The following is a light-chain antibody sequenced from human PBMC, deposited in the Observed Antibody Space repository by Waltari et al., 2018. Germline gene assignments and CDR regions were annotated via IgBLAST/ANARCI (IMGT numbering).Light chain of an antibody. CDR1: QTINTW. Sequence: IQMTQSPPTVAASVGDRVTLTGRASQTINTWLAWYQQKPGKAPTLRIYKASPLQSGDPSRFSGSGSGTDFTLTISSLQPEDFGTYFCQQYDTYPLTFGGGTRVEI. V-gene: IGKV1-5*03. CDR3: QQYDTYPLT. J-gene: IGKJ4*01. CDR2: KAS.